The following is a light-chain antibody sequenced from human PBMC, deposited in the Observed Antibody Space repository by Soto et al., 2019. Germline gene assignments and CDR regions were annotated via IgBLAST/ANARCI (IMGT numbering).Light chain of an antibody. J-gene: IGKJ5*01. CDR1: QSVSSSY. CDR2: GAS. CDR3: QQYKNWPL. V-gene: IGKV3-20*01. Sequence: EIVLTQSPGTLSLSPGERATLSCRASQSVSSSYLAWYQQKPGQAPRLLIYGASSRATGIPDRFSGSGSGTDFTLTISRLEPEDFAVYYCQQYKNWPLFGQGTRL.